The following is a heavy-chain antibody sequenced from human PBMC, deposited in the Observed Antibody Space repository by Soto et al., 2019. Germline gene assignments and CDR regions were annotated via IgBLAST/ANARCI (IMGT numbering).Heavy chain of an antibody. D-gene: IGHD1-26*01. CDR1: GGTFSSYT. Sequence: QVQLVQSGAEVKKPGSSVKVSCKASGGTFSSYTISWVRQAPGQGLEWMGRIIPILGIANYAQKFQGRVTITADKSTSTAYMELSSLRSEVTAVYYCARDKGSGSSDYWGQGTLVTVSS. J-gene: IGHJ4*02. CDR3: ARDKGSGSSDY. V-gene: IGHV1-69*08. CDR2: IIPILGIA.